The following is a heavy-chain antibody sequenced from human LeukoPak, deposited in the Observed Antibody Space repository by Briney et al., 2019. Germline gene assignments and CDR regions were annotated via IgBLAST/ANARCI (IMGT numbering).Heavy chain of an antibody. V-gene: IGHV1-46*01. J-gene: IGHJ6*02. Sequence: ASVKASCKASGYTFTSYYMHWVRQAPGQGLEWMGIINPSGGSTSYAQKFQGRVTMTRDTSTSTVYMELSSLRSEDTAVYYCAREPIEMATIFIRYGMDVWGQGTTVTVSS. CDR1: GYTFTSYY. CDR3: AREPIEMATIFIRYGMDV. CDR2: INPSGGST. D-gene: IGHD5-24*01.